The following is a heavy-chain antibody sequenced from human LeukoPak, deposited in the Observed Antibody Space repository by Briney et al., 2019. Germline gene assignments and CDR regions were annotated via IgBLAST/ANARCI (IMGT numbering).Heavy chain of an antibody. CDR1: GFTCSSYW. CDR2: LNTDGSST. D-gene: IGHD2-2*03. V-gene: IGHV3-74*01. J-gene: IGHJ6*03. CDR3: ARGGSDGYCSGPTCSFYYYMDV. Sequence: PGGSLRLSCAASGFTCSSYWMHWVRQAPGKGLVWVSRLNTDGSSTTYADSVKGRFTISRDNAKNTLYLQMNSLRAEDTAVYYCARGGSDGYCSGPTCSFYYYMDVWGKGATVTASS.